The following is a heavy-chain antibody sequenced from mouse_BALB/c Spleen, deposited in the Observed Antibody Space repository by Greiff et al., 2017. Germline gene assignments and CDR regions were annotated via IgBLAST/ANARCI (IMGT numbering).Heavy chain of an antibody. Sequence: VQLQQSGPELVKPGASVKISCKASGYSFTGYFMNWVKQSPGKSLEWIGRINPYNGDTFYNQKFKGKATLTVDKSSSTAHMELLSLTSEDSAVYYCVIDKDYAMDYWGQGTSVTVSS. CDR3: VIDKDYAMDY. J-gene: IGHJ4*01. CDR2: INPYNGDT. CDR1: GYSFTGYF. V-gene: IGHV1-37*01.